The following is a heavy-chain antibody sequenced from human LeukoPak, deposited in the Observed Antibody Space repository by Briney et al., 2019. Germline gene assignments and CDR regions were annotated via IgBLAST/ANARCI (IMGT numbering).Heavy chain of an antibody. CDR1: GGSISSGDYY. D-gene: IGHD6-19*01. J-gene: IGHJ5*02. V-gene: IGHV4-30-4*01. CDR2: IYYSGST. CDR3: AYSSGWYWFDP. Sequence: SQTLSLTCTVSGGSISSGDYYWRWIRQPPGKGLEWVGYIYYSGSTDYNPPLKSRVTISVDTSKNQFSLKLSSVTAADTAVYYCAYSSGWYWFDPWGQGTLVTVSS.